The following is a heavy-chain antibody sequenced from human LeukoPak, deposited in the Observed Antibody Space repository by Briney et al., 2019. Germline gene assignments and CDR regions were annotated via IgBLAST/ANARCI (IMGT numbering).Heavy chain of an antibody. J-gene: IGHJ6*02. CDR1: DGSINSYY. Sequence: PSEALSLTCSVSDGSINSYYWNWIRRPPGKGLEWIGYIYYNGNTNYSPSLKSRVTMSVDTSKNLFSLKVSSVTAADTAVYYCARGRSNYYGMDVWGQGTTVTVSS. D-gene: IGHD1-26*01. CDR3: ARGRSNYYGMDV. CDR2: IYYNGNT. V-gene: IGHV4-59*01.